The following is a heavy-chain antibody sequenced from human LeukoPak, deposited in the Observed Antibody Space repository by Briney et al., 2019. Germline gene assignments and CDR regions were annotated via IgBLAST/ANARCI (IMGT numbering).Heavy chain of an antibody. D-gene: IGHD6-13*01. Sequence: SVKVSCKASGGTFSSYAISWVRQAPGQGLEWMGGIIPIFGTANYAQKFQGRVTITTDESTSTAYMELRSLRSDDTAVYYCASVSSSWYAPYYYYGMDVWGQGTTVTVSS. CDR3: ASVSSSWYAPYYYYGMDV. CDR1: GGTFSSYA. J-gene: IGHJ6*02. V-gene: IGHV1-69*05. CDR2: IIPIFGTA.